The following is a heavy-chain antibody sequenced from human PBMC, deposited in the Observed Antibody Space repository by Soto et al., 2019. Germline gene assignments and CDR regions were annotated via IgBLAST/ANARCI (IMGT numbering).Heavy chain of an antibody. Sequence: GGSLRLSCAASGFTFSNAWMSWVRQAPGKGLEWVGRIKSKTDGGTTDYTAPVKGRFTISRDDSKNTLYLQMNSLKTEDTAVYYCTTGGNWNNYYYYYMDVWGKGTTVTVSS. D-gene: IGHD1-20*01. J-gene: IGHJ6*03. V-gene: IGHV3-15*01. CDR3: TTGGNWNNYYYYYMDV. CDR2: IKSKTDGGTT. CDR1: GFTFSNAW.